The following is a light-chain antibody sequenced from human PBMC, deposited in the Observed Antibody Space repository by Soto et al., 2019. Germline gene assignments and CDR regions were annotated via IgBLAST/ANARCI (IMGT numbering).Light chain of an antibody. Sequence: DIQMTQSPSSLSASVGDKLTITCRASQSIGIFLNWYQQKPGKAPQLLIYTASSLQSGVPSRFTASGSGTDFTLTISSLQPEDFATYYCQQSYNIVTFGAGTKVDIK. CDR1: QSIGIF. CDR2: TAS. CDR3: QQSYNIVT. J-gene: IGKJ4*01. V-gene: IGKV1-39*01.